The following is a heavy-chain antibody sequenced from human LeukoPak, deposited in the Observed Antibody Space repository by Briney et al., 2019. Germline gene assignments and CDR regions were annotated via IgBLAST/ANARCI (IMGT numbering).Heavy chain of an antibody. J-gene: IGHJ4*02. Sequence: SETLSLTCTVSGGSISSYYWSWIRQSPGKGLESLGYIYYTGSTNYNPSLKSRVTMSVDTSRNQFFLRLSSVTAADTAVYYCARFSEYYHSSVHYLDYWGQGTLVSVSS. V-gene: IGHV4-59*01. CDR1: GGSISSYY. D-gene: IGHD3-22*01. CDR3: ARFSEYYHSSVHYLDY. CDR2: IYYTGST.